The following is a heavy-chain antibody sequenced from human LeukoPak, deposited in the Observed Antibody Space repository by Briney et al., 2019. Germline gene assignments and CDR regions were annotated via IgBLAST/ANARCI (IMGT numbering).Heavy chain of an antibody. CDR2: INPNSGGT. V-gene: IGHV1-2*06. CDR3: ARDPGYSSGSDY. CDR1: GYTFTGYY. J-gene: IGHJ4*02. Sequence: ASVKVSCKASGYTFTGYYMHWVRQAPGQGLEWMGRINPNSGGTNYARKFQGRVTMTRDTSISTAYMELSRLRSDDTAVYYCARDPGYSSGSDYWGQGTLVTVSS. D-gene: IGHD6-19*01.